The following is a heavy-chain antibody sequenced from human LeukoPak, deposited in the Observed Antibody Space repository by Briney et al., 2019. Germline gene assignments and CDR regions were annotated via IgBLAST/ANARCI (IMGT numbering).Heavy chain of an antibody. CDR2: IRFDGNNI. CDR3: AKSQDYYNYWSGYFDY. D-gene: IGHD3-3*01. V-gene: IGHV3-30*02. J-gene: IGHJ4*02. Sequence: GGSLRLSCAASGFNFTQFGMHWVRQAPGKGLEWVALIRFDGNNINYADSVKGRFTISRDNSKKILYLQMSSLRLQDTAVYYCAKSQDYYNYWSGYFDYWGQGTLVTVSS. CDR1: GFNFTQFG.